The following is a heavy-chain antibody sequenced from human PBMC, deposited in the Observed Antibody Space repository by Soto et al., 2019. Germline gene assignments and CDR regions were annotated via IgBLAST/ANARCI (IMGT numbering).Heavy chain of an antibody. D-gene: IGHD3-3*01. J-gene: IGHJ4*02. V-gene: IGHV1-69*06. CDR2: IIPIYDSP. CDR3: AASTFLSGVSGYFHLDF. CDR1: GDTFNKYA. Sequence: SLKVSWKAAGDTFNKYAISWGRQAPGQGLQWMGGIIPIYDSPSYAQGSHNRVTITADRSTSTAHLELNGLTSEDTAVYYCAASTFLSGVSGYFHLDFWGQGTLVTVSS.